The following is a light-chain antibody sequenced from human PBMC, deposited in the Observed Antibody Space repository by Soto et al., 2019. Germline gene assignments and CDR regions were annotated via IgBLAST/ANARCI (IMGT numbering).Light chain of an antibody. Sequence: QSVLTQPASVSGPPGQSITISCTGTSSVVGAYNYVSWYQQHPGKAPKLMIYEVSNRPSGVSNRFSGSKSGNTASLTISGLQAEDEADYYCSSYTSSSTYVFGTGTKVTVL. CDR2: EVS. J-gene: IGLJ1*01. CDR1: SSVVGAYNY. V-gene: IGLV2-14*01. CDR3: SSYTSSSTYV.